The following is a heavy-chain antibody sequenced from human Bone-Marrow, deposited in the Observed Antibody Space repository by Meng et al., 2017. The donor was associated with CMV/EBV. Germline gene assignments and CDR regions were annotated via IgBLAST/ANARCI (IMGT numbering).Heavy chain of an antibody. Sequence: ASVKVSCKASGYIFTRYGISWVRQAPGQGLEWMGWISAYNGNTNYAQKFQDRVTMTTETSTTTAYMELRSLRAEDTAVYYCARGPHHYTGYCSSTSCYEATGGMDVWGQGTTVTVSS. CDR2: ISAYNGNT. V-gene: IGHV1-18*01. D-gene: IGHD2-2*01. CDR3: ARGPHHYTGYCSSTSCYEATGGMDV. CDR1: GYIFTRYG. J-gene: IGHJ6*02.